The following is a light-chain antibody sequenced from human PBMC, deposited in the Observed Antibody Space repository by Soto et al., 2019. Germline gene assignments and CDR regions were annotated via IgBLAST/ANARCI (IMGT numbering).Light chain of an antibody. Sequence: DIVMTQSPDSLAVSLGERATINCKSSQSVLYSSNNKNYLAWYQQKPGQSPKLLIYWASIRESGVPDRFSGNGSGTDFTLTISSLQAEDVAVYSCQQYYSSPITFGQGTRLEIK. V-gene: IGKV4-1*01. CDR1: QSVLYSSNNKNY. CDR3: QQYYSSPIT. J-gene: IGKJ5*01. CDR2: WAS.